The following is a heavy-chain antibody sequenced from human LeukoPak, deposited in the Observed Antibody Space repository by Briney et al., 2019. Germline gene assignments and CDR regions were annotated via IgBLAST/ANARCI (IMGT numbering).Heavy chain of an antibody. CDR3: ARRCGGDCYAFDS. D-gene: IGHD2-21*02. J-gene: IGHJ4*02. Sequence: GASVKVSCKASGGTFSSYAISWVRQAPGQGLEWMGGIIPIFGTANYAQKLQGRVTMTTDTSTNTAYMELRSLRSDDTAVYYCARRCGGDCYAFDSWGQGTLVTVSS. V-gene: IGHV1-69*05. CDR2: IIPIFGTA. CDR1: GGTFSSYA.